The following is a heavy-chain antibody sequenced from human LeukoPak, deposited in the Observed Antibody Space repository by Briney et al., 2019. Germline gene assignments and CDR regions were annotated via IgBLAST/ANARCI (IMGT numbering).Heavy chain of an antibody. CDR2: IYHSGST. CDR1: GASMSTYY. Sequence: PSETLSLTCTVSGASMSTYYWSWIRQPPGKGLEWIAYIYHSGSTNYNPSLKSRVTISVDTSKNQFSLKLSSVTAADTAVYYCARADTAMADYWGQGTLVTVSS. D-gene: IGHD5-18*01. CDR3: ARADTAMADY. V-gene: IGHV4-59*01. J-gene: IGHJ4*02.